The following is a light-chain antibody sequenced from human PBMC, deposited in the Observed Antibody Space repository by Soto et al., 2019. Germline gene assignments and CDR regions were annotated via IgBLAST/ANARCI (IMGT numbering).Light chain of an antibody. CDR2: RSN. Sequence: QLVLTQPPSASGTPGQRVTISCSGSSSNIGTNDAFWYQQLPGTAPKLLIYRSNQRPSGVPDRFSGSKSGTSASLAISGLRSEDEADYYCASWDYSLSGVLFGGGTKLTAL. CDR1: SSNIGTND. V-gene: IGLV1-47*01. CDR3: ASWDYSLSGVL. J-gene: IGLJ2*01.